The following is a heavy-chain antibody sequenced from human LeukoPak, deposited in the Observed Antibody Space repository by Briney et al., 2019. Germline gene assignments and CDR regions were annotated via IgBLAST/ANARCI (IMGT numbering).Heavy chain of an antibody. D-gene: IGHD2-15*01. CDR1: GGSISSSSFY. CDR2: IYYSGAT. Sequence: SETLSLTCTVSGGSISSSSFYWGWVRQPPGQGLEWIASIYYSGATYYSPSPRSRVTISVDMSKNQFSLKLNSATAADTAVYYCARGGYCSGGSCYHRWFDPWGQGTLVTVSS. J-gene: IGHJ5*02. CDR3: ARGGYCSGGSCYHRWFDP. V-gene: IGHV4-39*01.